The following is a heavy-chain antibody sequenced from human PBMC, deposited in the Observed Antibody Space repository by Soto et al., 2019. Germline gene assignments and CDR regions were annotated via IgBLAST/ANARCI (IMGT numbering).Heavy chain of an antibody. D-gene: IGHD3-10*01. V-gene: IGHV3-30-3*01. CDR1: GFTFSSYA. CDR2: ISYDGSNK. CDR3: ARDHPRGSGSYYDETQAQTTDY. J-gene: IGHJ4*02. Sequence: QVQLVESGGGVVQPGRSLRLSCAASGFTFSSYAMHWVRQAPGKGLEWVAVISYDGSNKYYADSVKGRFTISRDNSKYTLYLQMNSLRAEDTAVYYCARDHPRGSGSYYDETQAQTTDYWGQGTLVTVSS.